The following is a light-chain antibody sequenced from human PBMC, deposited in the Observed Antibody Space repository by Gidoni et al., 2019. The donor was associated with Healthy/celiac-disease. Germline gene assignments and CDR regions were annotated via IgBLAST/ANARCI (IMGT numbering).Light chain of an antibody. J-gene: IGKJ1*01. CDR3: QQSYSTPPWT. Sequence: DTQMTQSPSSLSASVGDRVTITCRASQSISSYLNWYQQKPGKAPKPLIYAASSLQSGVPSRFSGSGSGTDVTLTISSRQPEDFGTYYCQQSYSTPPWTFGQXTKVEIK. CDR2: AAS. CDR1: QSISSY. V-gene: IGKV1-39*01.